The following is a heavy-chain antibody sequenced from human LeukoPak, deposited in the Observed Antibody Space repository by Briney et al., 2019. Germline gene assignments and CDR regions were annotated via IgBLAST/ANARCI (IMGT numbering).Heavy chain of an antibody. J-gene: IGHJ5*02. V-gene: IGHV3-21*01. CDR1: GFTFSSYS. CDR3: ASSIAVAAENWFDP. D-gene: IGHD6-19*01. Sequence: GGSLRLSCAASGFTFSSYSMNWVRQAPGKGLEWVSSISSSSSYIYYADSVKGRFTISRDNAKNSLYLQMNSLRAEDTAVYYSASSIAVAAENWFDPWGQGTLVTVSS. CDR2: ISSSSSYI.